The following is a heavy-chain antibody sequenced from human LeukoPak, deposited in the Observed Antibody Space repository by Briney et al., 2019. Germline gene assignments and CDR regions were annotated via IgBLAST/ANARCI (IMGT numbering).Heavy chain of an antibody. D-gene: IGHD6-19*01. J-gene: IGHJ4*02. V-gene: IGHV3-11*06. CDR3: ARGFKQLDY. CDR2: ISSSSVYT. Sequence: GGSLRLSCAASGFTVSSNYMSWVRQAPGKGLEWVSYISSSSVYTNYADSVKGRFTISRDSAKNSLYLQMNSLRAEDTAVYYCARGFKQLDYWGQGTLVTVSS. CDR1: GFTVSSNY.